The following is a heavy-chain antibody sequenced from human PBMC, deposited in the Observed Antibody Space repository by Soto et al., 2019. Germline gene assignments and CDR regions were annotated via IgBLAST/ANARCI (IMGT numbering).Heavy chain of an antibody. D-gene: IGHD6-13*01. CDR2: ISSNSAYI. V-gene: IGHV3-21*01. J-gene: IGHJ5*02. CDR3: TRDASRDSSARGWFDP. CDR1: GFTFRSFT. Sequence: WGSLRLSCAASGFTFRSFTINFCRQSPGKWLEWVSTISSNSAYIYYTDALRGRFTISRDNAKNSLHLQMNSLRAEDTAVYYCTRDASRDSSARGWFDPWGPGTLVTVSS.